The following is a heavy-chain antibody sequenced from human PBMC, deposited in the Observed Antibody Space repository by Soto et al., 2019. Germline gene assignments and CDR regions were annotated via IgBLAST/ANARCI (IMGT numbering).Heavy chain of an antibody. D-gene: IGHD5-12*01. V-gene: IGHV3-23*01. J-gene: IGHJ4*02. CDR3: AKDQAGDAYNYGY. CDR1: GFTFRNYA. CDR2: ISGSGGST. Sequence: EVQLLESGGGLVQPGGSLRLSCAASGFTFRNYAMSWVRQAPGKGLEWVSVISGSGGSTFYADSVKGRFTISRDNSKNTVYLQMNSLRAEDTAVYYCAKDQAGDAYNYGYWGQGTLVTVSS.